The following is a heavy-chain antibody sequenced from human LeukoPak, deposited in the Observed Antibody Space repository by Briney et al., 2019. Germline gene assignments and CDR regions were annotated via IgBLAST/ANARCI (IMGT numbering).Heavy chain of an antibody. D-gene: IGHD3-10*01. V-gene: IGHV4-4*02. J-gene: IGHJ5*02. Sequence: SETLSLTCAASGGSISSSNWWSWVRQPPGKVLEWIGEIYHSGSTNYNPSLKSRVTISVDKSKNQFSLKLSSVTAADTAVYYCATMVRGVIPWFDPWGQGTLVTVSS. CDR3: ATMVRGVIPWFDP. CDR2: IYHSGST. CDR1: GGSISSSNW.